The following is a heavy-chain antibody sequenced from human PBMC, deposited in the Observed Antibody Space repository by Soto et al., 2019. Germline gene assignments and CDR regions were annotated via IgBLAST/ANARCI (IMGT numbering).Heavy chain of an antibody. CDR3: AKDHGYYYDSSGFPLGY. Sequence: PGGSLRLSCAASGFTFSSYAMSWVRQAPGKGLEWVSAISGSGSSTYYADSVKGRFTISRDNSKNTLYLQMNSLRAEDTAVYYCAKDHGYYYDSSGFPLGYWGQGTLVTVSS. CDR2: ISGSGSST. J-gene: IGHJ4*02. CDR1: GFTFSSYA. V-gene: IGHV3-23*01. D-gene: IGHD3-22*01.